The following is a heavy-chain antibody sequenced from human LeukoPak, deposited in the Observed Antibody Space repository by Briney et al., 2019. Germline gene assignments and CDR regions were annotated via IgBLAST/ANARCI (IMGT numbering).Heavy chain of an antibody. Sequence: GRSLRLSCAASGFTFSSYAMHWVRQAPGKGLEWVAVISYDGSNKYYADSVKGRFTISRDNSKNTLYLQMNSLKTEDTAVYYCTTVEYYYDSSALGWYYFDYWGQGTLVTVSS. CDR3: TTVEYYYDSSALGWYYFDY. J-gene: IGHJ4*02. V-gene: IGHV3-30-3*01. D-gene: IGHD3-22*01. CDR1: GFTFSSYA. CDR2: ISYDGSNK.